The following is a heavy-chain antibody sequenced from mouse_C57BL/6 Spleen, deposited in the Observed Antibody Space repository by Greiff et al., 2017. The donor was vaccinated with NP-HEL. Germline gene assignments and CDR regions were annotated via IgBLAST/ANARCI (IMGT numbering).Heavy chain of an antibody. CDR2: IYPRSGNT. Sequence: QVQLQQSGAELARPGASVKLSCKASGYTFTSYGISWVKQRTGQGLEWIGEIYPRSGNTYYNEKFKGKATLTADKSSSTAYMELRSLTSEDAAVYFCARERGYDGDWFAYWGQGTLVTVSA. D-gene: IGHD2-2*01. J-gene: IGHJ3*01. CDR3: ARERGYDGDWFAY. V-gene: IGHV1-81*01. CDR1: GYTFTSYG.